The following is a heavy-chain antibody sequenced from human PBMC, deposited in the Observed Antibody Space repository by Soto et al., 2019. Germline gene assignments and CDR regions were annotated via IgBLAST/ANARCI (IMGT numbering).Heavy chain of an antibody. CDR1: GFTVSSNY. J-gene: IGHJ4*02. D-gene: IGHD1-26*01. CDR3: ARDKSGSYDY. V-gene: IGHV3-66*01. CDR2: IYSGGST. Sequence: EVQLVESGGGLVQPGGSLRLSCAVSGFTVSSNYMTWVRQAPGKGLEWVSVIYSGGSTYYADSVKGRFTISRDNSKNTLYLQMNSLSAEDTGVYYCARDKSGSYDYWGQGTLVTVSS.